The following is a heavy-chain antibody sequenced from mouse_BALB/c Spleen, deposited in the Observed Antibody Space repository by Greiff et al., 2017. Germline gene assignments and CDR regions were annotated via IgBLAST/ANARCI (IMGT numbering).Heavy chain of an antibody. CDR2: IDPENGNT. CDR3: ASCPLYDWFAD. Sequence: VHVKQSGAELVRPGALVKLSCKASGFNIKDYYMHWVKQRPEQGLEWIGWIDPENGNTIYDPKFQGKASITADTSSNTAYLQLSSLTSEDTAVYYCASCPLYDWFADWGQGTLVTVSA. J-gene: IGHJ3*01. CDR1: GFNIKDYY. V-gene: IGHV14-1*02. D-gene: IGHD2-14*01.